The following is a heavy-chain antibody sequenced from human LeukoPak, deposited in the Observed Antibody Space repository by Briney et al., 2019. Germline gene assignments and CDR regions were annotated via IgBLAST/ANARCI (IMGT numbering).Heavy chain of an antibody. D-gene: IGHD5-18*01. CDR2: IYYSKNT. J-gene: IGHJ4*02. Sequence: SETLSLTCTVSGGSISSSSTYWGWIRQPPGKGLEWIGSIYYSKNTYYNPSLKSRVTISADTSKNQFSLTLGSVSAPDTAVYYCVSPRGFSYGYFDYWGQGTLVTVSS. CDR3: VSPRGFSYGYFDY. V-gene: IGHV4-39*01. CDR1: GGSISSSSTY.